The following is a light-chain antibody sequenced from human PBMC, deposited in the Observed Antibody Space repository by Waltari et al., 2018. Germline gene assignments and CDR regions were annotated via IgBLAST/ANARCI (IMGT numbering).Light chain of an antibody. CDR1: QDISNY. CDR3: QQYDNLPVT. Sequence: DIQMTQSPSSLSASVGDRVTIACQASQDISNYLNWYQQKPGKAPKLVIYDASNLETGVPSRFSGRGSRADFTFTITSLQPEDIATYYCQQYDNLPVTFGPGTKVDIK. CDR2: DAS. J-gene: IGKJ3*01. V-gene: IGKV1-33*01.